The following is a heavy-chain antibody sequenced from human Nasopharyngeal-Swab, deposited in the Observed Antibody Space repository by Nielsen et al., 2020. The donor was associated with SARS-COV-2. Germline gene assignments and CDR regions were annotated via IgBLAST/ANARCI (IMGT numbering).Heavy chain of an antibody. CDR3: TSRSTVTIDY. V-gene: IGHV3-49*03. D-gene: IGHD4-17*01. CDR1: GFRFIDYP. CDR2: IRSKAYGGTT. Sequence: GESLKISCTGSGFRFIDYPMSWFRQAPGQGLEWLGFIRSKAYGGTTEYAASVKGRFTISRDDSKSIAYLQMNSLKTEDTAVYYCTSRSTVTIDYWGQGTLVTVSS. J-gene: IGHJ4*02.